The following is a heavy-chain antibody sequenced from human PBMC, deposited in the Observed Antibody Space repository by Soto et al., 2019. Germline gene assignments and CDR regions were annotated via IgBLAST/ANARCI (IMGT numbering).Heavy chain of an antibody. CDR3: SRWAGSCCSAYCDSAFDY. D-gene: IGHD2-21*02. CDR1: GGTFSRYT. Sequence: QVRLVQSGAEVQKPGSSVKVSCKASGGTFSRYTINWVRQAPGQGLEWMGQVIPVFATTNYAQKFQGRVTITADESTGTTDLELIRLGFEDAAVYYFSRWAGSCCSAYCDSAFDYWGQGTLVTVSS. J-gene: IGHJ4*02. V-gene: IGHV1-69*01. CDR2: VIPVFATT.